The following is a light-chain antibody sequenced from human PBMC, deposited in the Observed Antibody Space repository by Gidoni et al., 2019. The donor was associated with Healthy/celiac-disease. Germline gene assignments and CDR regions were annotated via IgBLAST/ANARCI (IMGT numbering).Light chain of an antibody. CDR3: QQNYSTPQT. Sequence: DIQMTQSPSSLSASVGDRVTITCRASQSISSYLDWYQQKPGKAPKLLIYAASSWQSGVPARFSGSGSGTDFTLTISSLQPEDFAAYYCQQNYSTPQTFGQXTKVEIK. V-gene: IGKV1-39*01. CDR1: QSISSY. J-gene: IGKJ1*01. CDR2: AAS.